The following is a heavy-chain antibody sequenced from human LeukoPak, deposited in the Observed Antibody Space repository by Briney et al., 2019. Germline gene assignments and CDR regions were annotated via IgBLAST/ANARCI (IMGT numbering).Heavy chain of an antibody. CDR3: AREYNGNYYRPFDY. Sequence: GGSLRLSCAASGFTFNAYTMNWVRQAPGKGLVWVSSISSSSLYIYYADSVEGRFTVSRDNAMNALYLQMNSLRAEDSAVYYCAREYNGNYYRPFDYWGQGNLVTVSS. J-gene: IGHJ4*02. V-gene: IGHV3-21*01. CDR1: GFTFNAYT. CDR2: ISSSSLYI. D-gene: IGHD1-26*01.